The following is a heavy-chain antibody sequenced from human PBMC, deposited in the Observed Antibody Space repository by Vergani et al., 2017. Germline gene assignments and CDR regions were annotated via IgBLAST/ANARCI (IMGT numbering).Heavy chain of an antibody. D-gene: IGHD2-15*01. CDR3: ARDLLCRGGSCYDYYGMVV. J-gene: IGHJ6*02. V-gene: IGHV1-69*12. CDR2: IIPIFGTA. Sequence: QVQLVQSGAEVKKPGSSVKVSCKASGGTFSSYAISWVRQAPGQGLEWMGGIIPIFGTANYAQKFQGRVTITADESTSTAYMELSSLRSEDTAVYYCARDLLCRGGSCYDYYGMVVWAQVTTVAGSS. CDR1: GGTFSSYA.